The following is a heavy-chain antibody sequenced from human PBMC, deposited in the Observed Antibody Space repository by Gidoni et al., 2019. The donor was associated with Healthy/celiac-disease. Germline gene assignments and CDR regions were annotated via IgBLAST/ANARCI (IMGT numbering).Heavy chain of an antibody. D-gene: IGHD2-21*01. J-gene: IGHJ5*02. CDR2: INHSGST. V-gene: IGHV4-34*01. Sequence: QVQLQQWGAGLLKPSETLSLTCAVYGGSFSGYYWSWLRQPPGKGLEWIGEINHSGSTNYNPALKSRVTISVDTSKNQFSLKMSCVTAADTAVYYCARDGVDWNCGGDCRNWFDPWGQGTLVTVSS. CDR3: ARDGVDWNCGGDCRNWFDP. CDR1: GGSFSGYY.